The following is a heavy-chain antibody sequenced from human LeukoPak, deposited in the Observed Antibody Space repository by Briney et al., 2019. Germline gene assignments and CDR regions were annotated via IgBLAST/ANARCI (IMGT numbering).Heavy chain of an antibody. V-gene: IGHV1-69*04. D-gene: IGHD5-12*01. CDR1: GGTFSSYA. CDR2: IIPILGIA. J-gene: IGHJ4*02. Sequence: ASVKVSCKASGGTFSSYAISWVRQAPGQGLEWMGRIIPILGIANYAQKFQGRVTITADKSTSTAYMELSSLRSEDTAVYYCARGPSGYDDNVDYWGQGTLVTVSS. CDR3: ARGPSGYDDNVDY.